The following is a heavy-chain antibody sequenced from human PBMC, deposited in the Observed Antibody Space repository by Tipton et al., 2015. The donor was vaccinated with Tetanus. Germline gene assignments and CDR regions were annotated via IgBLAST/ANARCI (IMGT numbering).Heavy chain of an antibody. D-gene: IGHD2-8*01. J-gene: IGHJ1*01. V-gene: IGHV5-51*01. CDR1: GYIFNNYW. CDR3: ARAHCTDGVCNFGG. Sequence: QLVQSGGEVKKPGESLKISCKGSGYIFNNYWIGWVRQKPGKGLEWMGFIYPGDSDTSYSPSFQGQVTISVDKSINTAYLQWSSLKASDASMFYCARAHCTDGVCNFGGWGQGALVTFAS. CDR2: IYPGDSDT.